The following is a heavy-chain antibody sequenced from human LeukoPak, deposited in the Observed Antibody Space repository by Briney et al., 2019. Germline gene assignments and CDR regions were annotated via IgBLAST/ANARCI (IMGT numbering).Heavy chain of an antibody. V-gene: IGHV1-18*01. CDR3: ARDTPRIAVAGTLDYYYYMDV. CDR2: ISAYSGNT. Sequence: ASVKVSCKASGYTFTSYGISWVRQAPGQGLEGMGWISAYSGNTNYAQKLQGRGTITTDTSTSTAYMELRSLRSDDTAVYYCARDTPRIAVAGTLDYYYYMDVWGKGTTVTVSS. J-gene: IGHJ6*03. CDR1: GYTFTSYG. D-gene: IGHD6-19*01.